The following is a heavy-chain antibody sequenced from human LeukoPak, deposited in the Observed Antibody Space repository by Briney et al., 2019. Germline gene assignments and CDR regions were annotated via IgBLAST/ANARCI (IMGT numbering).Heavy chain of an antibody. V-gene: IGHV3-66*01. CDR3: ARDGGYSYGYGFDY. J-gene: IGHJ4*02. CDR1: GFTVSSDY. CDR2: IYSGDRT. Sequence: PGGSLILSCAASGFTVSSDYMSWVRQSPGKGLEWVSVIYSGDRTYYADSVKGRFTISSDSSKNTMYLQMNSLRAEDTAVYYCARDGGYSYGYGFDYWGQGTLVTVSS. D-gene: IGHD5-18*01.